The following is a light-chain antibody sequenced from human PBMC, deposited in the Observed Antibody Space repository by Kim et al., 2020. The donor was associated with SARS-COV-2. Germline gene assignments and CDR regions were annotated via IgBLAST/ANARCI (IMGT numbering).Light chain of an antibody. CDR1: QSLVHSDGNTY. CDR2: KVS. CDR3: LQGSHWPWT. Sequence: PASISCRSSQSLVHSDGNTYLSWFQQRPGQPPRRLIYKVSNRDSGVPDRFSGSGSGTDFTLRISRVEAEDVGLYFCLQGSHWPWTFGQGTKVDIK. J-gene: IGKJ1*01. V-gene: IGKV2-30*02.